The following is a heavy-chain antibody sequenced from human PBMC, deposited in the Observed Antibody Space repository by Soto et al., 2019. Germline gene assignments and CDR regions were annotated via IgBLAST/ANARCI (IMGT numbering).Heavy chain of an antibody. D-gene: IGHD2-8*02. CDR1: GYDFSSHW. Sequence: PGESLKIFWKGFGYDFSSHWIAWVRQMPGKGLEWMGIIYPGDSDTRYSPSFQGQVTISVDKSITTAYLQWSSLKASGTAMYYCARGYCTATICDPWFDPWGQGTLVTVSS. J-gene: IGHJ5*02. V-gene: IGHV5-51*01. CDR2: IYPGDSDT. CDR3: ARGYCTATICDPWFDP.